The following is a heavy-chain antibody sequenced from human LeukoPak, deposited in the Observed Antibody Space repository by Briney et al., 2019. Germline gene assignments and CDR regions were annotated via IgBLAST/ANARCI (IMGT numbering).Heavy chain of an antibody. CDR2: INPSGGST. CDR3: ARAIAVADFDY. J-gene: IGHJ4*02. Sequence: ASVKVSCKASGYTFTSYYMHWVRQAPGQGLEWMGIINPSGGSTSYARKFQGRVTMTRDTSTSTVYMELSSLRSEDTAVYYCARAIAVADFDYWGQGTLVTVSS. V-gene: IGHV1-46*01. CDR1: GYTFTSYY. D-gene: IGHD6-19*01.